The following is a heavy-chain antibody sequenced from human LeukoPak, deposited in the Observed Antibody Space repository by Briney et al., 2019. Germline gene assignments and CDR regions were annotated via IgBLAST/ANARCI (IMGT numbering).Heavy chain of an antibody. J-gene: IGHJ4*02. V-gene: IGHV4-59*01. CDR1: VDSLSNYY. CDR3: AARRAYYFVY. Sequence: PSETLSLTCTVSVDSLSNYYWSWIRQPPGKGLEWIGYIYYTGSTNYNPSFKSRVTISVDTSKNQFSLKLSSVTAADTAVYYCAARRAYYFVYWGQGTLVTVSS. CDR2: IYYTGST.